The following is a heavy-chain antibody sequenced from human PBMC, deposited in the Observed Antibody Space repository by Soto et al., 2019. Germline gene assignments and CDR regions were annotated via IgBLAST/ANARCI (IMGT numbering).Heavy chain of an antibody. CDR3: ARHTPAISISDH. CDR1: GDSISSSSYY. Sequence: PSETLSLTCTVSGDSISSSSYYWGWIRQPPGKGLEWIGSIYYSGSTYYNPSLKSRVTISVDTSKNQFSLKLSSVTAAGTAVYYCARHTPAISISDHWGQGTLVTVS. J-gene: IGHJ4*02. V-gene: IGHV4-39*01. D-gene: IGHD2-15*01. CDR2: IYYSGST.